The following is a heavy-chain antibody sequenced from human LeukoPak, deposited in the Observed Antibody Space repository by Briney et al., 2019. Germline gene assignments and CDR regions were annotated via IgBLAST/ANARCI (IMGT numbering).Heavy chain of an antibody. V-gene: IGHV3-30*18. CDR2: MSYDGSNK. CDR1: GFTFKNYG. CDR3: AKDTTLNYYDSSGYLDY. J-gene: IGHJ4*02. D-gene: IGHD3-22*01. Sequence: PGGSLRLSCAASGFTFKNYGMHWVRQAPGKGLEWVAVMSYDGSNKYYSDSVKGRFTISRDNSKNTLYLQMNNLRAEDTAVCYCAKDTTLNYYDSSGYLDYWGQGTLVTVSS.